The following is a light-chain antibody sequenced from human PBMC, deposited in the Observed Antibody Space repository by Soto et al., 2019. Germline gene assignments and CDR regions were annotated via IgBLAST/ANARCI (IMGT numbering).Light chain of an antibody. V-gene: IGLV2-14*03. CDR1: SSDVGGYNF. Sequence: QSVLTQPASVFGSPGQSITISCTGTSSDVGGYNFVSWYQQHPGKAPKLMIYEVSNRPSGVSNRFSGSKSGNTASLTISGLQPEDEADYYCSSYTTRSTVVFGTGTKVT. CDR2: EVS. J-gene: IGLJ1*01. CDR3: SSYTTRSTVV.